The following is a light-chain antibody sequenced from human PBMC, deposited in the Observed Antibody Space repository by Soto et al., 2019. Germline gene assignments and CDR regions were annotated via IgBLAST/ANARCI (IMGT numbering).Light chain of an antibody. CDR1: QDISNS. Sequence: DIQMTQSPSSLSASVGDRVTITCQASQDISNSLNWYQQKPGKAPKLLIYDASNLETGVPSRFSGSGSGTDFTFTISSLQAEDIATYYCQQYDNLPPTCGQGTKVEIK. CDR3: QQYDNLPPT. CDR2: DAS. J-gene: IGKJ1*01. V-gene: IGKV1-33*01.